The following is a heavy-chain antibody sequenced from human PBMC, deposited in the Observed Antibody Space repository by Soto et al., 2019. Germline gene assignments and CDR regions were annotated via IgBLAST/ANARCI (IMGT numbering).Heavy chain of an antibody. CDR3: AKAPHSQLGSLNCFDD. J-gene: IGHJ4*02. D-gene: IGHD7-27*01. CDR1: GFTFSSYA. CDR2: ISGSGGST. Sequence: GGSLRLSCAASGFTFSSYAMSWVRQAPGKGLEWVSAISGSGGSTYYADSVKGRFTISRDNSKNTLYLQMNSLRAEDTAVYDCAKAPHSQLGSLNCFDDWGQGTLVTVSS. V-gene: IGHV3-23*01.